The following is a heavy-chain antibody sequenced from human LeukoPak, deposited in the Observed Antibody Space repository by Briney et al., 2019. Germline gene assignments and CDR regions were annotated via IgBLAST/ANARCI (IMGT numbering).Heavy chain of an antibody. J-gene: IGHJ3*02. CDR2: ISDSSSTI. CDR1: GFTFSSYS. V-gene: IGHV3-48*01. CDR3: ARDQDSSGWYGVAFDI. D-gene: IGHD6-19*01. Sequence: GGSLRLSCAASGFTFSSYSMSWVLQAPGKGLEWVSYISDSSSTIYYADSVKGRFTISRDNAKNSLYLQMNSLRAEDTAVYFCARDQDSSGWYGVAFDIWGQGTMVTVSS.